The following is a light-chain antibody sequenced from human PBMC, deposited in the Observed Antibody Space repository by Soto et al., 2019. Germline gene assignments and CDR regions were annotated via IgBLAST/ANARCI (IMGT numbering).Light chain of an antibody. CDR3: SSYTSSSTLYVV. CDR2: DVS. Sequence: QSALTQPASVSGSPGQSITISCTGTSSDVGGYNYVSWYQQHPGKAPKLMIYDVSNRTSGVSHRFSGSKSGNTASLTISGLQAEDEADYYCSSYTSSSTLYVVFGGGTKLTVL. V-gene: IGLV2-14*01. CDR1: SSDVGGYNY. J-gene: IGLJ2*01.